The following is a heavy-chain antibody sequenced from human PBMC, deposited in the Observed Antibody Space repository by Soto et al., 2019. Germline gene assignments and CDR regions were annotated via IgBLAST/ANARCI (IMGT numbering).Heavy chain of an antibody. J-gene: IGHJ4*02. CDR2: ISTSSTYT. D-gene: IGHD3-22*01. V-gene: IGHV3-11*03. Sequence: PGGSLRLSCAASGFNFSDYYMSWVRQAPGKGLEWVSYISTSSTYTLYADSVKGRFTISRDTAKSSLYLQMNSLRAEDTAVYFCGRMSYDSSGPLDYWGQGTLVTVSS. CDR3: GRMSYDSSGPLDY. CDR1: GFNFSDYY.